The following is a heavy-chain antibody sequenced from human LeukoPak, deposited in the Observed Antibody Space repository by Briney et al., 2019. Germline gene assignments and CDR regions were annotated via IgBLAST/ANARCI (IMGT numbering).Heavy chain of an antibody. D-gene: IGHD1-26*01. CDR3: ARAGAPYSGANWFDP. V-gene: IGHV3-13*01. CDR1: GFTFNTYD. CDR2: IGTAGET. Sequence: HPGGSLRLSCAASGFTFNTYDMHWVRQVPAKGLEWVSGIGTAGETYYPGSVKGRFTISRENARNSLYLQINSLRAGDTAVYYCARAGAPYSGANWFDPWGQGTLVPVSS. J-gene: IGHJ5*02.